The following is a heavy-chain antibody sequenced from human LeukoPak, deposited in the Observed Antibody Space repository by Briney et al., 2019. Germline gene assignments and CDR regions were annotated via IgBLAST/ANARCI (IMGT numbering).Heavy chain of an antibody. CDR3: ARVFYISPYYDSSGYYAG. J-gene: IGHJ4*02. D-gene: IGHD3-22*01. CDR1: GFTFSSYW. CDR2: INSDGSSI. V-gene: IGHV3-74*01. Sequence: PGGPLRLSCAASGFTFSSYWMHWVRHAPGRGLVWVSRINSDGSSISYADSVKGRFTISRDNAKNTLYLQMNSLRAEDTAVYYCARVFYISPYYDSSGYYAGWGQGTLVTVSS.